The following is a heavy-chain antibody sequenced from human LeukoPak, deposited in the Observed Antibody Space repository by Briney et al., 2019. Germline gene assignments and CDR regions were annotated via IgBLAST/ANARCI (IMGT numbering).Heavy chain of an antibody. CDR3: ARDRRYNWNDGGGVYFDY. J-gene: IGHJ4*02. V-gene: IGHV1-69*01. D-gene: IGHD1-20*01. CDR1: GGTFSSYA. Sequence: ASVKVSCKASGGTFSSYAISWVRQAPGQGLEWMGGIIPIFGTANYAQKFQGRVTITADESTSTAYMELSSLRSEDTAVYYCARDRRYNWNDGGGVYFDYWGQGTLVTDSS. CDR2: IIPIFGTA.